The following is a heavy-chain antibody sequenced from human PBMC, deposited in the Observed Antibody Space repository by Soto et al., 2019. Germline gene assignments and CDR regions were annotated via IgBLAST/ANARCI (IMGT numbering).Heavy chain of an antibody. CDR2: IYSGGST. CDR1: GFTVSSNY. Sequence: GGSLRLSCAASGFTVSSNYMSWVRQAPGKGLEWVSVIYSGGSTYYADSVKGRFTISRDNSKNTLYLQMNSLRAEDTAVYYCARAPPGLVTEFDYWGQGTLVTVSS. V-gene: IGHV3-53*01. D-gene: IGHD2-21*02. J-gene: IGHJ4*02. CDR3: ARAPPGLVTEFDY.